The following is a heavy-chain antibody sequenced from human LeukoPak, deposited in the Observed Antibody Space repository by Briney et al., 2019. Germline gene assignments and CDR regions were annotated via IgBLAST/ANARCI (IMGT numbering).Heavy chain of an antibody. J-gene: IGHJ6*04. CDR3: AELGITMIGGV. V-gene: IGHV3-23*01. D-gene: IGHD3-10*02. CDR2: ISGGGGST. CDR1: GFTFSSYA. Sequence: GGSLRLSCAASGFTFSSYAMSWVRQAPGKGLEWVSAISGGGGSTHYADSVKGRFTISRDNSKNTLYLQMNSLRAEDTAVYYCAELGITMIGGVWGKGTTVTVSS.